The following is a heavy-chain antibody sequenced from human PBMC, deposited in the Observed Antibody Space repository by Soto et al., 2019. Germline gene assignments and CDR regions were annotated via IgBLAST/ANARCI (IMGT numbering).Heavy chain of an antibody. CDR2: IFSNDEK. V-gene: IGHV2-26*01. D-gene: IGHD6-13*01. Sequence: QVTLEESGPVLVRPTETLTLTCSVSGFSLSDSRMAVAWIRQPPGQALEWLAHIFSNDEKSYTPSLKSRLTISQDTSKSQVVLTMTNVDPVDTATYYCALIKAAAGTDYWGQGTLVTVSA. J-gene: IGHJ4*02. CDR3: ALIKAAAGTDY. CDR1: GFSLSDSRMA.